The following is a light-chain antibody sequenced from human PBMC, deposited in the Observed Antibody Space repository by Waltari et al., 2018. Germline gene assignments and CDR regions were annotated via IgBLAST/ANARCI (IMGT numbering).Light chain of an antibody. CDR2: DAS. CDR1: QTIRTY. J-gene: IGKJ2*01. V-gene: IGKV1-39*01. CDR3: QQTYSTPYT. Sequence: DIQMTQSPSSLSASVGDRVTITCQASQTIRTYLSWHQQKPGKAPNLLIYDASTLQSGAPSRFSAYGSGTDFTLTISSLQPEDFATYYCQQTYSTPYTFGQGTKLDIK.